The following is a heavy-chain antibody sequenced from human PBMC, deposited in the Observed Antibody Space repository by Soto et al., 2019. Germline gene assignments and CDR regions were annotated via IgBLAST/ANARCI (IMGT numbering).Heavy chain of an antibody. CDR1: GGTFSSYA. D-gene: IGHD2-8*01. Sequence: QVQLVQSGAEVKKPGSSVKVSCKASGGTFSSYAISWVRQAPGQGLEWMGGIIPSFGTANYAQQFQGRVTITADESTSTAYMELSSLRSEDTAVYYCAVCTNGVCYTTWYFDLWGRGTLVTVSS. CDR3: AVCTNGVCYTTWYFDL. CDR2: IIPSFGTA. J-gene: IGHJ2*01. V-gene: IGHV1-69*01.